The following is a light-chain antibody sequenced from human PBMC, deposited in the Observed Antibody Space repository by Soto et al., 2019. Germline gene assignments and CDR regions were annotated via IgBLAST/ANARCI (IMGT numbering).Light chain of an antibody. CDR2: WAS. CDR1: QSVLYSSNNKNY. J-gene: IGKJ4*01. CDR3: QQYYSKPIT. Sequence: DIVMTQSPDSLAVSLGERATINCKSSQSVLYSSNNKNYLGWYQQKVGQPPKLLIYWASTRESGVPDRFSGSGSGTDFTLTISSLKAEDVAVYYCQQYYSKPITFGGGTKVEIK. V-gene: IGKV4-1*01.